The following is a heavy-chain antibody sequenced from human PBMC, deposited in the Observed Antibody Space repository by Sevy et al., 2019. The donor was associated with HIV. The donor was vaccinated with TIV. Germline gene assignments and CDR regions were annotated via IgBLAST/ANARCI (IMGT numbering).Heavy chain of an antibody. CDR1: GGTFSSYA. J-gene: IGHJ4*02. V-gene: IGHV1-69*06. CDR2: IIPIFGTA. D-gene: IGHD3-22*01. CDR3: ARDIRHYYDSSGYYSFFDY. Sequence: ASVKVSCKASGGTFSSYAISWVRQAPGQGLEWMGGIIPIFGTANYALKFQGRVTITADKSTSTAYMELSSLRSEDTAVYYCARDIRHYYDSSGYYSFFDYWGQGTLVTVSS.